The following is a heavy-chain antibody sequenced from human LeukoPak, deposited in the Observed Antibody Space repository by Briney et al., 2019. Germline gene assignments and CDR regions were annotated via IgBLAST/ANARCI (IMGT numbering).Heavy chain of an antibody. J-gene: IGHJ4*02. Sequence: ASVKVSCKASGYTFTSYGISWVRQAPGQGLEWIGWISAYNGDTNYAQKFQGRVTITRDTSATTAYMELSSLRSEDTAVYYCARISWNSGDFDWGQGTLVTVSS. CDR1: GYTFTSYG. CDR3: ARISWNSGDFD. D-gene: IGHD4-17*01. CDR2: ISAYNGDT. V-gene: IGHV1-18*01.